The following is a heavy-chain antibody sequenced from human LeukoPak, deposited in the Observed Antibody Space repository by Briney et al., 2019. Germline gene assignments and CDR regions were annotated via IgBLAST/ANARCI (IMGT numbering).Heavy chain of an antibody. Sequence: PGGSLRLSCAASGFTFSNCWMHWVRQAPGKGLEWVSRIESDGSRTRYADSVKGRFTISRDNSKNTLYLQMNSLRAEDTAVYYCANPPTSSSWYYFDYWGQGTLVTVSS. V-gene: IGHV3-74*01. CDR3: ANPPTSSSWYYFDY. J-gene: IGHJ4*02. D-gene: IGHD6-13*01. CDR2: IESDGSRT. CDR1: GFTFSNCW.